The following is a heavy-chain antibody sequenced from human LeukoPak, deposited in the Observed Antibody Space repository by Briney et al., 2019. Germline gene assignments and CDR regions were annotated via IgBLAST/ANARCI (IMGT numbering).Heavy chain of an antibody. Sequence: SETLSLTCTVSGGSISSSSYYWGWIRQPPGKGLEWIGSIYYSGSTYYNPSLKSRVTISVDTSKNQFSLKLSSVTAADTAVYYCARLGDLSSYYFDYWGQGTLVTVSS. D-gene: IGHD2-21*02. CDR2: IYYSGST. CDR3: ARLGDLSSYYFDY. V-gene: IGHV4-39*01. J-gene: IGHJ4*02. CDR1: GGSISSSSYY.